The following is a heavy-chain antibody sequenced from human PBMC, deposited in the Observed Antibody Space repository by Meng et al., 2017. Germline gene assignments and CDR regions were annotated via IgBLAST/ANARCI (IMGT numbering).Heavy chain of an antibody. Sequence: SETLSLTCAVYGGSFSGYYWSWIRQPPGKGLEWIGEINHSGSTNYNPSLKSRVTISVDTSKNQFSLKLSSVTAADTAVYYCARGGTRRRGYRGKKLTDNWFDPWGQGTLVTVSS. CDR3: ARGGTRRRGYRGKKLTDNWFDP. CDR1: GGSFSGYY. CDR2: INHSGST. J-gene: IGHJ5*02. V-gene: IGHV4-34*01. D-gene: IGHD5-12*01.